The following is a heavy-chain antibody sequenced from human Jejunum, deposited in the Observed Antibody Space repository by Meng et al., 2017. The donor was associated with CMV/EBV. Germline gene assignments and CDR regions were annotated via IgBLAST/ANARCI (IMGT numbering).Heavy chain of an antibody. CDR3: ARAIDYGDPNWFDP. Sequence: SGVTFNSYSINWVRQAPGKGLEWLSYISGSSTYIYHADSVKGRFTISRDNAKNSVYLQMNSLRAEDTAVYYCARAIDYGDPNWFDPWGQGTLVTVSS. D-gene: IGHD4-17*01. J-gene: IGHJ5*02. CDR1: GVTFNSYS. V-gene: IGHV3-21*01. CDR2: ISGSSTYI.